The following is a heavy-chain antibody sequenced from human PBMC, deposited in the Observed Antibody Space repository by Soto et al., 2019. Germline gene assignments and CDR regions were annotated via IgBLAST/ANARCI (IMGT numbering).Heavy chain of an antibody. CDR3: ARYDPGVLRYFLLNFDY. D-gene: IGHD3-9*01. CDR1: GGTFSSYA. CDR2: IIPIFGTA. V-gene: IGHV1-69*13. J-gene: IGHJ4*02. Sequence: SVKVSCKASGGTFSSYAISWVRQAPGQGLEWMGGIIPIFGTANYAQKFQGRVTITADESTSTAYMELSSLRSEDTAVHYCARYDPGVLRYFLLNFDYWGQGTLVTVPS.